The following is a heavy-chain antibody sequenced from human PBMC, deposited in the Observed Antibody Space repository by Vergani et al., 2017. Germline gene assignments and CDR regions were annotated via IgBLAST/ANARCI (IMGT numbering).Heavy chain of an antibody. CDR2: ISSSSSTI. J-gene: IGHJ6*03. Sequence: EVQLVESGGGLVQPGGSLRLSCAASGFTFSSYSMNWVRQAPGKGLEWVSYISSSSSTIYYADSVKGRFTISRDNAKNSLYLQMNSLRAEDTAVYYCARATGAGLYYYYYYYMDVWGKGTTVIVSS. D-gene: IGHD4-17*01. V-gene: IGHV3-48*01. CDR3: ARATGAGLYYYYYYYMDV. CDR1: GFTFSSYS.